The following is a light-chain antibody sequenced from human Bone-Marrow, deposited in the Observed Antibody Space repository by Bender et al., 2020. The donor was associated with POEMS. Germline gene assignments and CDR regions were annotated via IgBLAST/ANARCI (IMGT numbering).Light chain of an antibody. J-gene: IGLJ3*02. CDR2: HVT. CDR1: SSDIGIYNL. Sequence: QSALTQPASVSGSPGQSITISCTGTSSDIGIYNLVSWYQQHPGKAPKLMIYHVTSRPSGISNRFSGSKSGNTASLTISGLQAEDEADYYCSSYTTSPLFWVFGGGTKLTVL. V-gene: IGLV2-14*02. CDR3: SSYTTSPLFWV.